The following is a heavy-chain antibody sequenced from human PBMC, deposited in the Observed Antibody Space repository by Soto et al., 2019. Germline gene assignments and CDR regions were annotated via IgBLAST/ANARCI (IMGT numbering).Heavy chain of an antibody. CDR2: ISGSGGTI. V-gene: IGHV3-23*01. J-gene: IGHJ6*02. CDR3: AKDQVAARRYYYYGMDV. Sequence: GGSLRLSCAASGFTFSNYAMGWVRQAPGKGLEWVSGISGSGGTIYYADSVKGRFTISRDNSKNTLYLQMNSLRAEDTAIYFCAKDQVAARRYYYYGMDVWGQGTTVTVSS. CDR1: GFTFSNYA. D-gene: IGHD6-6*01.